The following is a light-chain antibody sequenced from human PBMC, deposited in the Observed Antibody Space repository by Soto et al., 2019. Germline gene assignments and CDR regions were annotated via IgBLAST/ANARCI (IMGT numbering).Light chain of an antibody. CDR3: QQRFTWPLT. CDR2: RVS. CDR1: QSVSRF. V-gene: IGKV3-11*01. J-gene: IGKJ4*01. Sequence: ETVLTQSPATLSLSPGERATLSCRASQSVSRFFAWYQQKPGQAPRLLIYRVSNRATGVPARFSGSGSGTDFTLSISSLEGEDSGVYYCQQRFTWPLTFGGGTKVEIK.